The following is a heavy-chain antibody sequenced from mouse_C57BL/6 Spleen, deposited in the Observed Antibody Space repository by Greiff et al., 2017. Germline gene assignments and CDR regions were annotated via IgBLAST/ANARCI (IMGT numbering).Heavy chain of an antibody. CDR3: TRDGHYYGSSYSAWFAY. V-gene: IGHV5-9-1*02. J-gene: IGHJ3*01. CDR2: ISSGGDYI. Sequence: EVQWVESGEGLVKPGGSLKLSCAASGFTFSSYAMSWVRQTPEKRLEWVAYISSGGDYIYYADTVKGRFTISRDNARNTLYLQMSSLKSEDTAMYYCTRDGHYYGSSYSAWFAYWGQGTLVTVSA. D-gene: IGHD1-1*01. CDR1: GFTFSSYA.